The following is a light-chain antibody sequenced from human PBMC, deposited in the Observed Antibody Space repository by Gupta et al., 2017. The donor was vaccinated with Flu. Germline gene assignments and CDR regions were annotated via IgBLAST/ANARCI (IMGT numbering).Light chain of an antibody. CDR2: YIN. J-gene: IGLJ1*01. CDR1: NIGGNS. V-gene: IGLV3-21*01. Sequence: KTSSSTCGGNNIGGNSVHCYHQRPAHAPALLIFYINKRHSGIPERFSSSKAGNTATSTITSVVAGDEADYYCQVSESTGDNPFVFGTGTKLTVL. CDR3: QVSESTGDNPFV.